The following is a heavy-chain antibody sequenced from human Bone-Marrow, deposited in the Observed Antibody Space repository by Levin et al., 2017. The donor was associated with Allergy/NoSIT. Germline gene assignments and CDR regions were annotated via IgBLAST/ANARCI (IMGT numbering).Heavy chain of an antibody. D-gene: IGHD2-21*01. Sequence: SQTLSLTCTVSGGSISSGSYYWSWIRQPAGKGLEWIGRIYTSGSTNYNPSLKSRVTISVDTSKNQFSLKLSSVTAADTAVYYCARDGDSWGYDYYYYYYMDVWGKGTTVTVSS. CDR2: IYTSGST. CDR1: GGSISSGSYY. V-gene: IGHV4-61*02. J-gene: IGHJ6*03. CDR3: ARDGDSWGYDYYYYYYMDV.